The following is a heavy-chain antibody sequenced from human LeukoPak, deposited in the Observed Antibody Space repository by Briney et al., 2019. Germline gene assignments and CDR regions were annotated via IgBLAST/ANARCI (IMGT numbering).Heavy chain of an antibody. CDR2: IYPVDSDT. V-gene: IGHV5-51*01. CDR3: ARQDGDGRYYFDY. J-gene: IGHJ4*02. CDR1: GYSFTHYW. D-gene: IGHD4-17*01. Sequence: GESLKISCKGSGYSFTHYWIGWVRQMPGKGLEWMGIIYPVDSDTRYSPSFQGQVTISADKSFSTACLQWSSLKASDTAMYYCARQDGDGRYYFDYWGQGTLVTVSS.